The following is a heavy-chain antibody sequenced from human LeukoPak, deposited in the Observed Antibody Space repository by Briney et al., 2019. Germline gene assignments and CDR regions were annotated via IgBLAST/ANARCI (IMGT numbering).Heavy chain of an antibody. J-gene: IGHJ4*02. D-gene: IGHD3-10*01. V-gene: IGHV4-4*02. CDR1: GGSISSSNW. CDR3: ARDGITMVRGAMGY. CDR2: IYHSGST. Sequence: PSGTLSLTCAVSGGSISSSNWWSWVRQPPGKGLEWIGEIYHSGSTNYNPSLKSRVTISVDKSKNQFSLKLSSVTAADTAVYYCARDGITMVRGAMGYWGQGTLVTVSS.